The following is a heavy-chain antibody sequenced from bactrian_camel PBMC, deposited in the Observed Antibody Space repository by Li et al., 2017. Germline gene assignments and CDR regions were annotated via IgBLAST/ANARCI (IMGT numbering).Heavy chain of an antibody. J-gene: IGHJ4*01. CDR3: AADSSSWYHYYY. CDR1: GFTFSSYD. CDR2: INTGGDST. Sequence: DVQLVESGGGLVQPRGSLRLSCAASGFTFSSYDMSWVRQAPGKGLEWVSTINTGGDSTYYADSVRGRFTISKDVAKNTLYLQMNSLKSDDTAMYFCAADSSSWYHYYYWGRGTQVTVS. V-gene: IGHV3S40*01. D-gene: IGHD6*01.